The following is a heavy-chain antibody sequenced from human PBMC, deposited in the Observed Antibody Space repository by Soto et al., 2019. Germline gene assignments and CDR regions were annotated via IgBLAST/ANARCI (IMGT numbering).Heavy chain of an antibody. J-gene: IGHJ6*02. CDR3: ARADPSIVRYYYYGMDV. D-gene: IGHD2-15*01. Sequence: LALTCTVSGGSISSYYWSWIRQPAGKGLEWIGRIYTSGSTNYNPSLKSRVTMSVDTSKNQFSLKLSSVTAADTAVYYCARADPSIVRYYYYGMDVWGQGTTVTVSS. CDR2: IYTSGST. V-gene: IGHV4-4*07. CDR1: GGSISSYY.